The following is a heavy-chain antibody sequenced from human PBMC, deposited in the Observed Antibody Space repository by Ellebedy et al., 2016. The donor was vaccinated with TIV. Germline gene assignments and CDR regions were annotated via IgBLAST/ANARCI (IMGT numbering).Heavy chain of an antibody. CDR3: ATDGSYGDYLSPAHAFEI. V-gene: IGHV3-48*04. D-gene: IGHD4-17*01. J-gene: IGHJ3*02. Sequence: GESLKISCTASGFSLSTSSMNWVRQAPGKGLEWVSYISHSSITMYYTDSVRGRFTISRDNAKNSLYLEMNSRRAEDTAVYYCATDGSYGDYLSPAHAFEIWGQGTVVAVSS. CDR2: ISHSSITM. CDR1: GFSLSTSS.